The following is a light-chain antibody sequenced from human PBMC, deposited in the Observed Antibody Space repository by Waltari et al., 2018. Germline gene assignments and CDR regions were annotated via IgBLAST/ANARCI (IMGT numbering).Light chain of an antibody. Sequence: QSALTQPASVSGSPGQSITISCTGTSSYIGGYNYVSWYQQLPGRAPKLIIYDVSNRPSGVSNRFSGSKSGNTASLTISGFQGEDEADYYCSSYVSSSTLELFGGGTSLAVL. J-gene: IGLJ2*01. CDR3: SSYVSSSTLEL. V-gene: IGLV2-14*03. CDR2: DVS. CDR1: SSYIGGYNY.